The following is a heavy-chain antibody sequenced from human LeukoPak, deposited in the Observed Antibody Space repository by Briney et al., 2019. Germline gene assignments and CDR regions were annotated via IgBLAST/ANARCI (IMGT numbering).Heavy chain of an antibody. Sequence: GGSLRLSCAASGFTFSSYWMHWVRQAPGKGLVWVSRINSDGSSTSYADSVKGRFTISRDNAKNSLYLQMNSLRAEDTAVYYCARDQSLQAGYYYMDVWGKGTTVTVSS. J-gene: IGHJ6*03. V-gene: IGHV3-74*01. CDR2: INSDGSST. CDR1: GFTFSSYW. CDR3: ARDQSLQAGYYYMDV.